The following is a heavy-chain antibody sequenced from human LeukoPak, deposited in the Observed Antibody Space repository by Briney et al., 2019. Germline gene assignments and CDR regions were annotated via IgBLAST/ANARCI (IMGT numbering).Heavy chain of an antibody. CDR3: AREGGYSYGYYYYYYMDV. D-gene: IGHD5-18*01. CDR2: ISAYNGNT. J-gene: IGHJ6*03. V-gene: IGHV1-18*01. CDR1: GYTFTSYG. Sequence: ASVKVSCKASGYTFTSYGISWVRQAPGQGLEWMGWISAYNGNTNYAQKLQGRVTMTTDTSTSTAYMELRSMRSDDTAVYYCAREGGYSYGYYYYYYMDVWGKGTAATVSS.